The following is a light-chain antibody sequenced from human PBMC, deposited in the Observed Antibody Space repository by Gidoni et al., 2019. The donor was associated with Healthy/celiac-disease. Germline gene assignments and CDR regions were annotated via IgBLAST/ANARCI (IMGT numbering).Light chain of an antibody. CDR1: QSISSY. CDR3: QQTYRTPFT. V-gene: IGKV1-39*01. J-gene: IGKJ3*01. CDR2: AAS. Sequence: DIQMTQSPSSLSASVRDRVTITCRASQSISSYLNWYQQQPGKAPRLLIYAASSLQSGVPSRFSGSGSGTDFTLTISSLQPEDFATYYCQQTYRTPFTFGPGTKVDIK.